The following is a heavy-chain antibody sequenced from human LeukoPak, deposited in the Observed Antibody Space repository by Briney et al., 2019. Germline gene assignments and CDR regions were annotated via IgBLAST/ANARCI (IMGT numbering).Heavy chain of an antibody. D-gene: IGHD1-26*01. Sequence: SETLSLTCTVSGGSISSYYWSWIRQPAGKGLEWIGRIYTSGSTNYNPSLKGRVTMSVDTSKNQFSLKLSSVTAADTAMYYCARGRPYSASYYDSDYWGQGTLVTVSS. J-gene: IGHJ4*02. CDR1: GGSISSYY. V-gene: IGHV4-4*07. CDR2: IYTSGST. CDR3: ARGRPYSASYYDSDY.